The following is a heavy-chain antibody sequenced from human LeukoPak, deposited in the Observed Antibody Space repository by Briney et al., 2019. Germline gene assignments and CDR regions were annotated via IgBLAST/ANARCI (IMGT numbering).Heavy chain of an antibody. CDR1: GGTFSSYA. CDR3: ATDLVRGVITWFDP. D-gene: IGHD3-10*01. Sequence: SVKVSCKASGGTFSSYAISWVRQAPGQGLEWMGRIIPIFGTANYAQKFQGRVTITTGESTSTAYMELSSLRSEDTAVYYCATDLVRGVITWFDPWGQGTLVTVSS. V-gene: IGHV1-69*05. J-gene: IGHJ5*02. CDR2: IIPIFGTA.